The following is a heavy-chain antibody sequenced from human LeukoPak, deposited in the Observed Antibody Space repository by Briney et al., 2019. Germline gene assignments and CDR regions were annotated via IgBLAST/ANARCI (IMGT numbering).Heavy chain of an antibody. J-gene: IGHJ4*02. Sequence: GGSLRLSCAASGFTLDDYAMHWVRQGAGHSLGWVCLINENGDLAYSGDHVRGRFTVSRDNAKNSLDLQMNSLTTQDYALYYCAKARWEPNFDYWGQGTLGTVSS. V-gene: IGHV3-43*02. CDR2: INENGDLA. CDR1: GFTLDDYA. D-gene: IGHD1-26*01. CDR3: AKARWEPNFDY.